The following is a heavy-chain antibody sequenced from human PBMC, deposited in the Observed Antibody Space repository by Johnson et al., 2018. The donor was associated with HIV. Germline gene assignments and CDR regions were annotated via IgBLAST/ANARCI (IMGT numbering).Heavy chain of an antibody. V-gene: IGHV3-74*01. D-gene: IGHD6-13*01. CDR1: GFTFSSYW. CDR3: ARVRTAAGFDAFDI. CDR2: INWNGGST. Sequence: QLVESGGGLVQPGGSLRLSCAASGFTFSSYWMHWVRQAPGKGLVWVSGINWNGGSTGYVDSVKGRFTISRDNAKNSLYLQMNSLRAEDTALYYCARVRTAAGFDAFDIWGQGTMVTVSS. J-gene: IGHJ3*02.